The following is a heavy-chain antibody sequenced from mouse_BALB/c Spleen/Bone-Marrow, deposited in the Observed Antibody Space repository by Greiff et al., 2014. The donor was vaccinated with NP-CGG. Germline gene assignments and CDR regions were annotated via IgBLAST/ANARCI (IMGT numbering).Heavy chain of an antibody. CDR2: LWADGST. V-gene: IGHV2-9*02. CDR3: ARITTATGAMDY. Sequence: QVQLKESGPGLVAPSQSLSITCTVSGFSLTTYGVHWVRQPPGKGLEWLGVLWADGSTNYNSALMSRLSISKDNSKSQVLLKMNSLQTDDTATYYCARITTATGAMDYWGQGTSVTVSS. CDR1: GFSLTTYG. D-gene: IGHD1-2*01. J-gene: IGHJ4*01.